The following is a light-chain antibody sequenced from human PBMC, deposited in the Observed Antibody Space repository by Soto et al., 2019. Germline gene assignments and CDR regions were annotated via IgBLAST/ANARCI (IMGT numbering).Light chain of an antibody. Sequence: EIVLTQCPGTLSLALGERASLSCRASQSVSSSYLAWYQQKPGQAPRLLIYGASRRATGIPDRFSGSRSGTDFTLTIRRLEPEDFAVYYCQQYGSSPKTFGQGTKVDI. V-gene: IGKV3-20*01. J-gene: IGKJ1*01. CDR1: QSVSSSY. CDR3: QQYGSSPKT. CDR2: GAS.